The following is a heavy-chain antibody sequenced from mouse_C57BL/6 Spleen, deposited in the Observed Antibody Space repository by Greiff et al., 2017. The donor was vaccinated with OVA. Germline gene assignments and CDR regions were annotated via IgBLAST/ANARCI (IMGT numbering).Heavy chain of an antibody. J-gene: IGHJ1*03. D-gene: IGHD1-1*01. V-gene: IGHV3-6*01. CDR2: ISYDGSN. CDR3: ARDHPYYYGSSYGYFDV. CDR1: GYSITSGYY. Sequence: EESGPGLVKPSQSLSLTCSVTGYSITSGYYWNWIRQFPGNKLEWMGYISYDGSNNYNPSLKNRISITRDTSKNQFFLKLNSVTTEDTATYYCARDHPYYYGSSYGYFDVWGTGTTVTVSS.